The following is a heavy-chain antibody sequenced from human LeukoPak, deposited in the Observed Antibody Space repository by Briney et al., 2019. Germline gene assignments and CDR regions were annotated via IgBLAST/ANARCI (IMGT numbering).Heavy chain of an antibody. Sequence: GGSLRLSCIGSGLSLSSYGMSWVRQAPGKGLEWVSSSSGSGGSTYYADSVKGRFTISRDSSENTLYLKMSSLRVEDTVVYFCAKQTAVEGGYYHYWGQGTLVTVSS. D-gene: IGHD5-18*01. V-gene: IGHV3-23*01. CDR3: AKQTAVEGGYYHY. CDR1: GLSLSSYG. J-gene: IGHJ4*02. CDR2: SSGSGGST.